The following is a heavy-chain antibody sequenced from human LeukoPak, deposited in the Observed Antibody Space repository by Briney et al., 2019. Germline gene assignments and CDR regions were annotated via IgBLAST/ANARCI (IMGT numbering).Heavy chain of an antibody. CDR1: GFTFSSYA. CDR3: AKVRADPEFDY. V-gene: IGHV3-23*01. D-gene: IGHD1-14*01. J-gene: IGHJ4*02. Sequence: GGSLRLSCAASGFTFSSYAMSWVSQAPGKGMEWVSAIRGSGGRTYYADSVKGRFTSSRDNSKNTLYLQMNSLRAEDTAVYYCAKVRADPEFDYWGQGTLVTVSS. CDR2: IRGSGGRT.